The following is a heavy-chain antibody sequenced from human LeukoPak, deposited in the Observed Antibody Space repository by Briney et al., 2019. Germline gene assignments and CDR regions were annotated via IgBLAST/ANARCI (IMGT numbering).Heavy chain of an antibody. D-gene: IGHD3-22*01. CDR1: GYTFTSYD. V-gene: IGHV1-8*01. Sequence: ASVKVSCKASGYTFTSYDINWVRQATGQGLEWMGWMNPNSGNTGYAQKFQGRVTMTRNTSISTAYMELSSLRSEDTAVYYCARGRGYYYDSSGYYYYYYYGMDVWGQGTTVTVSS. CDR3: ARGRGYYYDSSGYYYYYYYGMDV. J-gene: IGHJ6*02. CDR2: MNPNSGNT.